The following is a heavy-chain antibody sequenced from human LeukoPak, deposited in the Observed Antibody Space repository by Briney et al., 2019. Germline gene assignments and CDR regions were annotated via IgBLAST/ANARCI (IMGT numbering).Heavy chain of an antibody. CDR3: AKGSGAFDI. J-gene: IGHJ3*02. CDR2: IWYDGSNK. D-gene: IGHD3-10*01. CDR1: GFTFSSYG. Sequence: PGGSLRLSCAASGFTFSSYGMHWVRQAPGKGLEWVAVIWYDGSNKYYADSVKGRFTISRDNSKNTLYLQMNSLRAEDTAVYYCAKGSGAFDIWGQGTMVTVSS. V-gene: IGHV3-30*02.